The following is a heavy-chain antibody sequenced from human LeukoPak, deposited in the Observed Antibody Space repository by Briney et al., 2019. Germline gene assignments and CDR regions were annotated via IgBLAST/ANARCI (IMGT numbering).Heavy chain of an antibody. V-gene: IGHV1-69*04. CDR3: ARDRPVVAEEYYYYYYGMDV. CDR2: INPIFGIA. CDR1: GGTFSSYA. Sequence: SVKVSCKASGGTFSSYAISWGRQAPGQGLEWMGRINPIFGIANYAQKFQGRVTITADKSTSTAYMELSSLRSEDTAVYYCARDRPVVAEEYYYYYYGMDVWGQGTTVTVSS. J-gene: IGHJ6*02. D-gene: IGHD3-22*01.